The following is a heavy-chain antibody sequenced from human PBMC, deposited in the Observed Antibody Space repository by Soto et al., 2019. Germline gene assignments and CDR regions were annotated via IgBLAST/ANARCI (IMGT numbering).Heavy chain of an antibody. D-gene: IGHD2-8*01. Sequence: GASVKVSCKASGYTFTSYGISWVRQAPGQGLEWMGWISAYNGNTNYAQKLQGRVTMTTDTSTSTAYMELRSLRSDDTAVYYCARVYCTNGVCYNLVREYNWFDPWGQGTLVTVSS. J-gene: IGHJ5*02. V-gene: IGHV1-18*01. CDR3: ARVYCTNGVCYNLVREYNWFDP. CDR1: GYTFTSYG. CDR2: ISAYNGNT.